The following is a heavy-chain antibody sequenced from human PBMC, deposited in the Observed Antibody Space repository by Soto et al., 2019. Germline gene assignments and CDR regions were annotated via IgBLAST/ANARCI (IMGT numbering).Heavy chain of an antibody. V-gene: IGHV1-46*01. J-gene: IGHJ4*02. D-gene: IGHD2-8*01. CDR2: INPSGGST. CDR1: GYTFTSYY. Sequence: GXXVKVSCKASGYTFTSYYMHWVRQAPGQGLEWMGIINPSGGSTSYAQKFQGRVTMTRDTSTSTVYMELSSLRSEDTAVYYCARGGXSHYAXIVLMVYAIPPHDYWGQGTLXTVSS. CDR3: ARGGXSHYAXIVLMVYAIPPHDY.